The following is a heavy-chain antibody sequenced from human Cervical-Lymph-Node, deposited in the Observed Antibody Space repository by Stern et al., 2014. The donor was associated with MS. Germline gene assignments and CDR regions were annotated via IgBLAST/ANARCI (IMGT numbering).Heavy chain of an antibody. D-gene: IGHD5-18*01. V-gene: IGHV5-51*03. J-gene: IGHJ6*02. CDR3: ARPGDDTAKYGLDV. CDR1: GHSFATSW. Sequence: VQLVASGAEVKKPGESLKISCKGSGHSFATSWIGWGRQMPGKGLEWMGIIYPGDSDTRYSPSFQGQVTISADKSISTAYLHWSSLKASDTAMYYCARPGDDTAKYGLDVWGQGTTVTVSS. CDR2: IYPGDSDT.